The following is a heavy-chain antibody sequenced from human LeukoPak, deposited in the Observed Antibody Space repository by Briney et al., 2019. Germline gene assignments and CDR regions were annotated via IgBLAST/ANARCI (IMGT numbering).Heavy chain of an antibody. V-gene: IGHV3-74*01. D-gene: IGHD3-22*01. CDR2: INSDGSST. Sequence: AGGSLRLSCAASGFTFSSYWMHWVRQAPGKGLVWVSRINSDGSSTSYADSVKGRFTISRDNAKNTLYLQMNSLRAEDTAVYYCAFPGRYYDSSGYQPLSWMDVWGKGTTVAVSS. J-gene: IGHJ6*04. CDR1: GFTFSSYW. CDR3: AFPGRYYDSSGYQPLSWMDV.